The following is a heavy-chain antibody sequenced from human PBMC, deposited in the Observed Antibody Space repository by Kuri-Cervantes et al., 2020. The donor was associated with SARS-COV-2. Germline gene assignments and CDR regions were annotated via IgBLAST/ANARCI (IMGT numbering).Heavy chain of an antibody. CDR1: GFDFGNYG. Sequence: GESLKISCVVSGFDFGNYGMNWVRQAPGKGLEWISYITSRSSTIYYADSVKGRFTISRDNSKNTLYLQMSSLRAEDTAVYYCVKGYCSSTSCYRGGYWGQGTLVTVSS. V-gene: IGHV3-48*01. D-gene: IGHD2-2*02. CDR3: VKGYCSSTSCYRGGY. CDR2: ITSRSSTI. J-gene: IGHJ4*02.